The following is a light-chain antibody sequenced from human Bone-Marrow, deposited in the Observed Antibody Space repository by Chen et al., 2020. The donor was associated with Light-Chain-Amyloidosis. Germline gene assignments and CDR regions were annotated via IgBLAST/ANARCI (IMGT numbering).Light chain of an antibody. CDR3: QQYYSYPYT. CDR2: DAS. Sequence: DIQMTQSPSTLSASVGDPVTITCRAGQNINRWMAWYQQKPGKPPNLLIYDASTLEGGVPSRFGGSDSGTEFTLTISGLQPDDFASYYCQQYYSYPYTFGPGTKLAIK. CDR1: QNINRW. J-gene: IGKJ2*01. V-gene: IGKV1-5*01.